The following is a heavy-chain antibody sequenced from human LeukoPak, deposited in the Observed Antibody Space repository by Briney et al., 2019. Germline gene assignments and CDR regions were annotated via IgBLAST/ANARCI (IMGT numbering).Heavy chain of an antibody. Sequence: SETLSLTCAVYGGSFSGYYWSWIRQPPGKGLEWIGEINRSGSTNYNPSLKSRVTISVDTSKNQFSLKLSSVTAADTAVYYCARTPITIFGVVIRTYYFDYWGQGTLVTVSS. J-gene: IGHJ4*02. V-gene: IGHV4-34*01. CDR3: ARTPITIFGVVIRTYYFDY. CDR1: GGSFSGYY. CDR2: INRSGST. D-gene: IGHD3-3*01.